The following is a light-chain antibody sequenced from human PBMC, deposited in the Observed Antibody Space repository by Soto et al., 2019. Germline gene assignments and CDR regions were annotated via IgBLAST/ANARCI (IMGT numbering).Light chain of an antibody. Sequence: QSALTQPASVSGSPGQSITISCTGTSSDVGGYNFVSWYQQHPVRAPKLMIYEVSHRPSGVSNRFSGSKSGNTASLTISGLQADDEADYYCSSYTSRSTLVFGGATKLTVL. CDR1: SSDVGGYNF. V-gene: IGLV2-14*01. CDR3: SSYTSRSTLV. CDR2: EVS. J-gene: IGLJ2*01.